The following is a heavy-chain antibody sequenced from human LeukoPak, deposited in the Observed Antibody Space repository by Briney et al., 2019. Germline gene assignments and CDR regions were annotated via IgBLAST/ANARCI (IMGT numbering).Heavy chain of an antibody. Sequence: SETLSLTCTVSGGSISSSSYYWGWIRQPRGRGVEWVGSNYYSGSTYYNASLKSRVTISVDTSKNQFSLNLSSVTAADTAVYSCARPLNPFIAVGPFDYWGQGTLVTVSS. V-gene: IGHV4-39*01. J-gene: IGHJ4*02. CDR3: ARPLNPFIAVGPFDY. CDR1: GGSISSSSYY. CDR2: NYYSGST. D-gene: IGHD6-19*01.